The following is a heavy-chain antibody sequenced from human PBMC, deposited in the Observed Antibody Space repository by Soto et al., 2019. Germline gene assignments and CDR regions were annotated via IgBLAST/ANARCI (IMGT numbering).Heavy chain of an antibody. CDR2: INSDGSIT. CDR3: ARAMTSVGAAAKGDF. J-gene: IGHJ4*02. V-gene: IGHV3-74*01. Sequence: VQLVESGGGLILPGGSLRLSCAASGFTFNTHWMHWVRQAPGKGLVWVSRINSDGSITDYADSVKGRFSISRDNPRNTLYLQMNSLSPEDTAVYYWARAMTSVGAAAKGDFWGQGTLVTVSS. CDR1: GFTFNTHW. D-gene: IGHD2-15*01.